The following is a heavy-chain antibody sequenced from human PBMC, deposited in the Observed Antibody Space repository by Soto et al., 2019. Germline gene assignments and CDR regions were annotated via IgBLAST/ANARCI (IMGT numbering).Heavy chain of an antibody. D-gene: IGHD2-21*01. CDR1: GFTFSNAW. CDR3: TTGVLWWPYYFDY. CDR2: IKSKTDGGTT. V-gene: IGHV3-15*01. Sequence: GGSLRLSCAASGFTFSNAWMSWVRQAPGKGLEWVGRIKSKTDGGTTDYAAPVKGRFTISRDDSKNTLYLQMNSLKTEDTAVYYCTTGVLWWPYYFDYWGQGTLVTVSS. J-gene: IGHJ4*02.